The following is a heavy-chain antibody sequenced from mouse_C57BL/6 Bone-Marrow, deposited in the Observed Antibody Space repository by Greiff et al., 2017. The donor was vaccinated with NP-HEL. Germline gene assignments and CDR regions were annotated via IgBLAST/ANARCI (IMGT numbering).Heavy chain of an antibody. D-gene: IGHD1-1*01. V-gene: IGHV5-6*02. CDR2: ISSGGSYT. CDR1: GFTFRSYG. J-gene: IGHJ2*01. CDR3: ARHLSGSSYGNY. Sequence: DVMLVESGGDLVKPGGSLKLSCAASGFTFRSYGMSWVRQTPDKRLEWVATISSGGSYTYYPDSVKGRFTISRDNAKNTLYLQMSSLKSEDTAMYYCARHLSGSSYGNYWGQGTTLTVSS.